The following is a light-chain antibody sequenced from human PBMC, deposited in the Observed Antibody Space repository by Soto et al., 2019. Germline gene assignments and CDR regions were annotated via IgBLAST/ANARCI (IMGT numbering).Light chain of an antibody. Sequence: EIVMTQSPATLSVSPGERATLSCRAGQSVSSNLAWYQQKPGQAPRLLIYGASTRATGIPARFSGSGSGTEFTLTISSLQSEDVAVYYCQQYNNWPTTFGQGTKVDIK. CDR3: QQYNNWPTT. J-gene: IGKJ1*01. CDR1: QSVSSN. V-gene: IGKV3-15*01. CDR2: GAS.